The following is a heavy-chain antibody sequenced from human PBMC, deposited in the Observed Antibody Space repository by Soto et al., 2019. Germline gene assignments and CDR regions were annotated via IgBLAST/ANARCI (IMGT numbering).Heavy chain of an antibody. CDR3: ARVGPAHYYDSSGYYSPLDY. D-gene: IGHD3-22*01. CDR2: IILMFGTA. Sequence: QVQLVQSGAEVKKPGSSVKVSCKASGDTFSSYAINWVRQAPGQGLEWMGGIILMFGTANYAQKFTGRVTITAGESTRTVYMELSSLRSEDTAVYYCARVGPAHYYDSSGYYSPLDYWGQGTLVTVSS. J-gene: IGHJ4*02. V-gene: IGHV1-69*01. CDR1: GDTFSSYA.